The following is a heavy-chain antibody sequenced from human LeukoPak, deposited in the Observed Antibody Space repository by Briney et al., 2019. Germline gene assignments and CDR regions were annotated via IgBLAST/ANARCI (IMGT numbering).Heavy chain of an antibody. CDR3: ASDVDTAMALAY. V-gene: IGHV3-30-3*01. CDR1: GFPFSSYA. J-gene: IGHJ4*02. Sequence: PGRSLRLSCAASGFPFSSYAMHWVRQAPGKGLEWVAVISYDGSNKYYADSVKGRFTISRDNSKNTLYLQMNSLRTEDTAVYYCASDVDTAMALAYWGQGTLVTVSS. CDR2: ISYDGSNK. D-gene: IGHD5-18*01.